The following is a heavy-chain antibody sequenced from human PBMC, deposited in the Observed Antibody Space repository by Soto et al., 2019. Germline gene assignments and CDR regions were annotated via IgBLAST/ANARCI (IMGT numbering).Heavy chain of an antibody. J-gene: IGHJ4*02. CDR1: GGSISSFY. CDR3: ARVMYGSGSYLHTFDY. Sequence: QVQLQESGPGLVKPSETLSLNCTVSGGSISSFYWSWIRQSPGKGLEWIGYMYYTGSTVYNPPLKSRVTISLDSSKTQFSLKLSSVNAADTAVYSCARVMYGSGSYLHTFDYWGQGTLVTVSS. V-gene: IGHV4-59*01. D-gene: IGHD3-10*01. CDR2: MYYTGST.